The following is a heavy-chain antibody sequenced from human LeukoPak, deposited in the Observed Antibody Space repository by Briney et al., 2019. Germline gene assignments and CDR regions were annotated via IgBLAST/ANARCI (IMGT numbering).Heavy chain of an antibody. Sequence: SGGSLRLSCAASGFTFSSYGMHWVRQAPGKGLEWVAFIRYDGSNKYYADSVKGRFTISRDNSKNTLYLQMNSLRAEDTAVYYCAKDPGLMATPIPPYDYWGQGTLVTVSS. V-gene: IGHV3-30*02. J-gene: IGHJ4*02. CDR1: GFTFSSYG. D-gene: IGHD5-24*01. CDR3: AKDPGLMATPIPPYDY. CDR2: IRYDGSNK.